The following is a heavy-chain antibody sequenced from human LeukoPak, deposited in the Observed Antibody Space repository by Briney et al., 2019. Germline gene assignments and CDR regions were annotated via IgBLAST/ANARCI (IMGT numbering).Heavy chain of an antibody. Sequence: ASVKVSCKASGYTFTSYGISWVRQAPGQGLEWMGWISAYNGNTNYAQKLQGRVTMTTDTSTSTAYMELRSLRSDDTAVYYCARDSTPYHYYDSSGYYEDYWGQGTLVAVSS. J-gene: IGHJ4*02. CDR2: ISAYNGNT. D-gene: IGHD3-22*01. CDR1: GYTFTSYG. CDR3: ARDSTPYHYYDSSGYYEDY. V-gene: IGHV1-18*01.